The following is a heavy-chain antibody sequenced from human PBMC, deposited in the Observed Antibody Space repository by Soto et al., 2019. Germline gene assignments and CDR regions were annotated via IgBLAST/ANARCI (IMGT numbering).Heavy chain of an antibody. CDR1: GFTFSSYS. V-gene: IGHV3-48*02. CDR2: ISSSSSTI. D-gene: IGHD5-18*01. J-gene: IGHJ4*02. CDR3: ARGSSYVDTAMVTPFNY. Sequence: PGVTLRLSCAASGFTFSSYSMNRVRQAPGKGLEWVSYISSSSSTIYYADSVKGRFTISRDNAKNSLYLQMNSLRDEDTAVYYCARGSSYVDTAMVTPFNYWGQGTLVTVSS.